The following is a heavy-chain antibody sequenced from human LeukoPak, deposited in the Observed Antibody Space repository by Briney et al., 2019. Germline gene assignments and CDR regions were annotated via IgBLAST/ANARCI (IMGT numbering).Heavy chain of an antibody. Sequence: GGSLRLSCAASGFTFSSYAMHWVRQAPGKGLEWVAVISYDGSNEFYADSVKGRFTISRDNSKNTLSLQMNSLRAEDTAVYYCAREGDGYNLRPFDYWGQGTLVTVSS. CDR2: ISYDGSNE. J-gene: IGHJ4*02. CDR1: GFTFSSYA. CDR3: AREGDGYNLRPFDY. V-gene: IGHV3-30*14. D-gene: IGHD5-24*01.